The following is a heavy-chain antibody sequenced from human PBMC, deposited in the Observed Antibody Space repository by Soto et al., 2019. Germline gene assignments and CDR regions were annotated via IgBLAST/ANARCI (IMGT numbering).Heavy chain of an antibody. D-gene: IGHD2-15*01. Sequence: SSVKVSCKASGYTFTRYNVHWVRQAPGQGLEWMAIINPSGGTTYYVQKFEGRVTLTTDTSTSTVYMELSSLRSDDTAVYYCARVRGGGSEYFFDYWGQGTLVTVSS. J-gene: IGHJ4*02. CDR3: ARVRGGGSEYFFDY. CDR1: GYTFTRYN. CDR2: INPSGGTT. V-gene: IGHV1-46*01.